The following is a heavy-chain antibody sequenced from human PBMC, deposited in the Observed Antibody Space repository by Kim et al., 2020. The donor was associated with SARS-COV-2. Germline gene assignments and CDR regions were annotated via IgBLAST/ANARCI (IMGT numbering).Heavy chain of an antibody. V-gene: IGHV3-21*01. D-gene: IGHD2-2*01. CDR2: ITGSGAYI. CDR1: GFAFSRYS. CDR3: ARSSLGGGSTWYFFDF. Sequence: GGSLRLSCAASGFAFSRYSFHWVRQRPGKGLEWVSSITGSGAYIFAADSLKGRFTISRDNAKNSLILQMNSLRTEDTAVYYCARSSLGGGSTWYFFDFWGQGALVTVSS. J-gene: IGHJ4*02.